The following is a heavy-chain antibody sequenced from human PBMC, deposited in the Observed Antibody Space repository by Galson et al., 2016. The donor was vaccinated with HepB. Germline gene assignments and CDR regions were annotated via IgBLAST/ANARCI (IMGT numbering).Heavy chain of an antibody. J-gene: IGHJ4*02. D-gene: IGHD2/OR15-2a*01. CDR1: GFTFSRNG. V-gene: IGHV3-33*01. CDR3: ASEAPILAPTLDY. Sequence: SLRLSCAASGFTFSRNGMRWVHQAPGKGLEWVAVIWYDGSNKYHADSVKGRFTISRDNSKNTLYLQMNSLRAEDTAVYYCASEAPILAPTLDYWGQGTLVTVSS. CDR2: IWYDGSNK.